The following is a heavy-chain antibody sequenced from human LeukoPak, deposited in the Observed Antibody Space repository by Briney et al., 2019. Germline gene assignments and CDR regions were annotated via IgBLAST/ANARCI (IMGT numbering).Heavy chain of an antibody. Sequence: GGSLRLSCAASGFTFSNYGMHWVRQAPGKGLEWVAVISYDGSNKYYADSVKGRFTISRDNSKNTLYLQMNSLRAEDTAVYYCAKDGGGFQGYFDYWGQGTLVTVSS. CDR1: GFTFSNYG. J-gene: IGHJ4*02. CDR3: AKDGGGFQGYFDY. D-gene: IGHD4-23*01. V-gene: IGHV3-30*18. CDR2: ISYDGSNK.